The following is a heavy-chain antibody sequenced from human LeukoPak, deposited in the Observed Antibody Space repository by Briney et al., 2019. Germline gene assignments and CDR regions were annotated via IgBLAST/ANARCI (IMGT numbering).Heavy chain of an antibody. Sequence: ASVKVSCKASGYTFATYGISWVRQAPGQGLEWMAWISPYDGDTNYAQNFEGRVTMTTETSTSTAYMELRSLRSDDTAIYYCARDYCTRGGDCYKEDLFDPWGQGTLVTVSS. CDR1: GYTFATYG. J-gene: IGHJ5*02. D-gene: IGHD2-21*02. V-gene: IGHV1-18*01. CDR3: ARDYCTRGGDCYKEDLFDP. CDR2: ISPYDGDT.